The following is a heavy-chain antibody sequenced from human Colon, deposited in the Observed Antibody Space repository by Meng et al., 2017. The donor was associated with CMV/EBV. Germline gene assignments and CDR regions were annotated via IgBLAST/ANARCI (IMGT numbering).Heavy chain of an antibody. D-gene: IGHD3-10*01. J-gene: IGHJ6*02. Sequence: GGSLRLSCAASGFMFSRYRMAWVRQAPGKGLEWISSISGDSNYKYDSDSLKGRLAISRDNAKNSLYLQLNSLSAEDTAVYYCVRDKSPLLWLGDIDAGMDVWGQGTTVTVSS. CDR2: ISGDSNYK. V-gene: IGHV3-21*01. CDR1: GFMFSRYR. CDR3: VRDKSPLLWLGDIDAGMDV.